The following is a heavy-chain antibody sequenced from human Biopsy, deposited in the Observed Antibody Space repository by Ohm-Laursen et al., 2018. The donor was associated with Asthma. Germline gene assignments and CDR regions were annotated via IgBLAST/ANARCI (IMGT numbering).Heavy chain of an antibody. J-gene: IGHJ4*02. CDR1: GDSITSGGCC. CDR3: ARIPRRSGSYFVDY. Sequence: TLSLTCTVSGDSITSGGCCWNWIRQHPGKGLEWIGHIHHSGTSYFNPSLKSRVSFSRDTSKNQFSLRLSPVTAADTAMYYCARIPRRSGSYFVDYWGQGTLVTVSS. V-gene: IGHV4-31*03. CDR2: IHHSGTS. D-gene: IGHD3-22*01.